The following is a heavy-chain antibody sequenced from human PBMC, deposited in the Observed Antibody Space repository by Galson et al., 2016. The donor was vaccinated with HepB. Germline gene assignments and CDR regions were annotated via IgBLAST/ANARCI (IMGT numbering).Heavy chain of an antibody. J-gene: IGHJ4*02. CDR2: ISSDGNFI. D-gene: IGHD5-12*01. CDR1: GFTFSNYG. Sequence: SLRLSCAASGFTFSNYGMHWVRQAPGKGLEWVAVISSDGNFIYYADPVKGRFTISRDNSKNMLFLQMNSLRPEDTAVYYCAKRDIITVYFDVWGQGTLVTVSS. V-gene: IGHV3-30*18. CDR3: AKRDIITVYFDV.